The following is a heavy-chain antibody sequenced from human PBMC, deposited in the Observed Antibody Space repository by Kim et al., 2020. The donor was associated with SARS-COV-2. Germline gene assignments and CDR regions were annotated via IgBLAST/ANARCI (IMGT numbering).Heavy chain of an antibody. CDR3: AKENYYGSGSYLPAL. V-gene: IGHV3-23*01. Sequence: ESVEGRFTMSRDNSKNTLYLQMNSLRAEDTAVYYCAKENYYGSGSYLPALWGQGTTVTVSS. J-gene: IGHJ6*02. D-gene: IGHD3-10*01.